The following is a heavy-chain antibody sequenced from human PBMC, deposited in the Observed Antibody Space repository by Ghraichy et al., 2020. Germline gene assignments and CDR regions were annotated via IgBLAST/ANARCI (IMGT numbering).Heavy chain of an antibody. D-gene: IGHD7-27*01. J-gene: IGHJ3*02. V-gene: IGHV3-21*01. Sequence: LSLTCAASGFTFSDYNMNWVRQAPGQGLEWVSSISSSGSHTYYADSVKGRFTISRDNAKNSVYLQMNSLRAEDTALYYCAKETSGDAFDIWGQGTLVTVSS. CDR3: AKETSGDAFDI. CDR2: ISSSGSHT. CDR1: GFTFSDYN.